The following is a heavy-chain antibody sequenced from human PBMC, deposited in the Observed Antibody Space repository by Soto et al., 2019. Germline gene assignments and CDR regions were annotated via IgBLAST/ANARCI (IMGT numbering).Heavy chain of an antibody. Sequence: QVHLQQWGAGLLKPSETLSLTCAVYGGSFSDTYWNWFRQPPGKGLEWIGEINHNTNTIYNPSLTSRVTISVDTSKNHFALKLTSVTAADTAVYYCARGVRLFRVSFDPWRQGALVTVSS. CDR3: ARGVRLFRVSFDP. V-gene: IGHV4-34*01. J-gene: IGHJ5*02. D-gene: IGHD2-15*01. CDR1: GGSFSDTY. CDR2: INHNTNT.